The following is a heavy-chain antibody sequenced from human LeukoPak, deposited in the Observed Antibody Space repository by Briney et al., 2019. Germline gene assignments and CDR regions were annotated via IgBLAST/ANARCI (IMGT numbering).Heavy chain of an antibody. J-gene: IGHJ4*02. CDR1: GFTFSSYA. D-gene: IGHD3-22*01. CDR2: ISGSGGST. CDR3: AKSAVNYYDSSGPARNYFDY. Sequence: GGSLRLSRAASGFTFSSYAMSWVRQAPGKGLEWVSAISGSGGSTYYADSVKGRFTISRDNSKNTLYLQMNSLRAEDTAVYYCAKSAVNYYDSSGPARNYFDYWGQGTLVTVSS. V-gene: IGHV3-23*01.